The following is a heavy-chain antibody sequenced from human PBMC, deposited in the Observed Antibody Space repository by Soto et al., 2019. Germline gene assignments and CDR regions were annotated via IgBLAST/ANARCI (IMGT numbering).Heavy chain of an antibody. J-gene: IGHJ6*02. Sequence: QVQLVESGGGVVQPGRSLRLSCAASGFTFSSYAMHWVRQAPGKGLEWVAVISYDGSNKYYADSVKGRFTISRDNSKNTLYLQMNSLRAEDTAVYYCARDGVAAAGSYYYYGMDVWGQGTTVTVSS. D-gene: IGHD6-13*01. CDR2: ISYDGSNK. V-gene: IGHV3-30-3*01. CDR3: ARDGVAAAGSYYYYGMDV. CDR1: GFTFSSYA.